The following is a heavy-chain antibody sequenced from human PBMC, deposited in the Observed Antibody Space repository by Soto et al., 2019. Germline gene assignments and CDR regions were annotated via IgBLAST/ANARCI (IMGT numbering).Heavy chain of an antibody. Sequence: SETLSLTCTVSGGSISSDAYYWSCIRQHPGKGLERIGYIYYSGSTYYNPSRKSRVTISVDTSKNQFSLKLSSVTAADTAVYYCARYFFSRQYYDFWSGYMDYPWYGMDVWGQGTTVT. CDR3: ARYFFSRQYYDFWSGYMDYPWYGMDV. V-gene: IGHV4-30-4*01. J-gene: IGHJ6*02. CDR2: IYYSGST. CDR1: GGSISSDAYY. D-gene: IGHD3-3*01.